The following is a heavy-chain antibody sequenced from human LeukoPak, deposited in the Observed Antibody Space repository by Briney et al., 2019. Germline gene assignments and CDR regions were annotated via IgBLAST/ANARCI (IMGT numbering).Heavy chain of an antibody. CDR1: GFTFSSYG. V-gene: IGHV3-30*02. CDR3: AKKGGFTEYFQH. CDR2: IRYDGSNK. D-gene: IGHD3-16*01. Sequence: GSLRLSCAASGFTFSSYGMHWVRQAPGKGLEWVAFIRYDGSNKYYADSVKGRFTISRDNSKNTLYLQMNSLRAEDTAVYYCAKKGGFTEYFQHWGQGTLVTVSS. J-gene: IGHJ1*01.